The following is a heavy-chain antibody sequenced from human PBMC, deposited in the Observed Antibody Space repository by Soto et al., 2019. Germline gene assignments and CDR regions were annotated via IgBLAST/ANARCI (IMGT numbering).Heavy chain of an antibody. CDR1: GFSFSFASHA. D-gene: IGHD1-1*01. CDR2: ISFDGGNK. CDR3: TQRTAGTSTDLDS. Sequence: QVQLVESGGGVVQPGRSLRLSCVASGFSFSFASHALNWVRQAPGKGLEWVAVISFDGGNKFYADSVNGRFTISRDNSKHTHYLEMSSVSPADSAVYYCTQRTAGTSTDLDSRGAGTLVSVS. J-gene: IGHJ5*01. V-gene: IGHV3-30-3*01.